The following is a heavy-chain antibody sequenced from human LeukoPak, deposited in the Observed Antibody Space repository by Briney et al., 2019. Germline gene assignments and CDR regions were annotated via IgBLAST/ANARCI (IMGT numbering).Heavy chain of an antibody. Sequence: GASVTVSCTASGYTFTSYDINWVRQATGQGLKWMGWMNPNSGNTGYAKKFQGRVTMTRDTSITTAYMELSSLRSEDTAVYYCARGRRYCSSTSCYTSRFDPWGQGTLVTVSS. D-gene: IGHD2-2*02. CDR2: MNPNSGNT. J-gene: IGHJ5*02. CDR1: GYTFTSYD. V-gene: IGHV1-8*01. CDR3: ARGRRYCSSTSCYTSRFDP.